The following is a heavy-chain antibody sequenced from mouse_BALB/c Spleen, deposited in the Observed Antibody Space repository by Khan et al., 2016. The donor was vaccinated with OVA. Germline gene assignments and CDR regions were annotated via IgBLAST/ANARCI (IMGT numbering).Heavy chain of an antibody. CDR1: GLNIKDTY. CDR3: ARRARK. CDR2: IDSQYGNT. Sequence: VQLQQSGAELVKSGATVKLSCTASGLNIKDTYMHWLKQWPEQGLEWIGRIDSQYGNTKYDPKFQGKAIITADTSSNTADLHLSSMTSEDTAVDYCARRARKWGKDTTLTVSS. D-gene: IGHD3-3*01. V-gene: IGHV14-3*02. J-gene: IGHJ2*01.